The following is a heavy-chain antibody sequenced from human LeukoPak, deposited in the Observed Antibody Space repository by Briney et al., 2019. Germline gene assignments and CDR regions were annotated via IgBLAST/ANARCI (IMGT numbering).Heavy chain of an antibody. Sequence: GGSLRLSCAASGFSFSSYSMNWVRQAPGKGLEWVSSISSFGGYIYYADSMKGRFTISRDNARNSLYLHMNSLRAEDTAVYYCARDPSPHTSYYYYYMDVWGRGTTVTVSS. CDR1: GFSFSSYS. CDR3: ARDPSPHTSYYYYYMDV. J-gene: IGHJ6*03. V-gene: IGHV3-21*01. D-gene: IGHD2-2*01. CDR2: ISSFGGYI.